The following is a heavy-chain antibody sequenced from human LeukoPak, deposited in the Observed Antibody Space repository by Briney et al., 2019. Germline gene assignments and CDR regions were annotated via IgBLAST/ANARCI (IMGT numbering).Heavy chain of an antibody. V-gene: IGHV4-59*12. CDR2: IYYSGST. CDR3: ARAGPGRLGELSLYRTPFDY. D-gene: IGHD3-16*02. CDR1: GGSISSYY. Sequence: SETLSLTCTVSGGSISSYYWSWIRQPPGKGLEWIRYIYYSGSTNYNPSLKSRVTISVDTSKNQFSLKLSSVTAADTAVYYCARAGPGRLGELSLYRTPFDYWGQGTLVTVSS. J-gene: IGHJ4*02.